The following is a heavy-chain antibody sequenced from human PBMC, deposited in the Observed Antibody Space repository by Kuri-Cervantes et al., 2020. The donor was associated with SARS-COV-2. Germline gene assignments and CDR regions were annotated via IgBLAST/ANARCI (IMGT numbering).Heavy chain of an antibody. CDR3: ARQHLGYYMDV. V-gene: IGHV4-30-2*03. CDR1: DDSMSNGDYH. J-gene: IGHJ6*03. Sequence: LRLSCTVSDDSMSNGDYHWSWIRQPPGKGLEWIGYIYHSGSTHYNPSLKSRVSISVDTSRNQFSLKVSSVTAADTAVYSCARQHLGYYMDVWGKGTTVTVSS. CDR2: IYHSGST.